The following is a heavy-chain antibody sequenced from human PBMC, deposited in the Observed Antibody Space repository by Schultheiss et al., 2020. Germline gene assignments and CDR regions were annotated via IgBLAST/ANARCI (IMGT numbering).Heavy chain of an antibody. CDR2: ISAYNGNT. CDR3: AREDSYGDYYYYGMDV. J-gene: IGHJ6*04. V-gene: IGHV1-18*01. Sequence: ASVKVSCKASGYTFTSYGISWVRQAPGQGLEWMGWISAYNGNTNYAQKLQGRVTMTTDTSTSTAYMELRSLRSDDTAVYYCAREDSYGDYYYYGMDVWGKGTTVTVSS. D-gene: IGHD4-17*01. CDR1: GYTFTSYG.